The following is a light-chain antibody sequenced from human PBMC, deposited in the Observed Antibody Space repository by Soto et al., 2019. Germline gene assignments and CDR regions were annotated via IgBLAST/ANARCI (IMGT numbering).Light chain of an antibody. CDR3: AAWDDSLIGVV. CDR2: DNN. CDR1: SSNIGNNY. J-gene: IGLJ2*01. V-gene: IGLV1-51*01. Sequence: QSVLTQSPSVSAAPGQKVTISCSGSSSNIGNNYVSWYQQLPGTAPKLLIYDNNKRPSGIPDRFSGSKSGTSGTLDITGLQTGDEADYYCAAWDDSLIGVVFGGGTKLTVL.